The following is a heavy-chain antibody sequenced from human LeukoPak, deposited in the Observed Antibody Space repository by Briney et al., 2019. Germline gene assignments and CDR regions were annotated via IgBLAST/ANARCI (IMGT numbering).Heavy chain of an antibody. CDR3: ARYDVWGSYRAFDY. J-gene: IGHJ4*02. CDR1: GGSISSSSYY. V-gene: IGHV4-39*07. CDR2: IYYSGST. Sequence: SETLSLTCTVSGGSISSSSYYWGWIRQPPGKGLEWIGSIYYSGSTYYNPSLKSRVTISVDTSKNQFSLKLSSVTAADTAVYYCARYDVWGSYRAFDYWGQGTLVAVSS. D-gene: IGHD3-16*02.